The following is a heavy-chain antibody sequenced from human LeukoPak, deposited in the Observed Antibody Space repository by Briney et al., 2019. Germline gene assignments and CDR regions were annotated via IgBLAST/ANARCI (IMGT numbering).Heavy chain of an antibody. CDR2: IKSKTDGGTT. D-gene: IGHD2-2*01. CDR1: GFTFSSYG. Sequence: GGSLRLSCAASGFTFSSYGMHWVRQAPGKGLEWVGRIKSKTDGGTTDYAAPVKGRFTISRDDSKNTLYLQMNSLKTEDTAVYYCTTSFSTSSWYYYYYYMDVWGKGTTVTVSS. CDR3: TTSFSTSSWYYYYYYMDV. J-gene: IGHJ6*03. V-gene: IGHV3-15*01.